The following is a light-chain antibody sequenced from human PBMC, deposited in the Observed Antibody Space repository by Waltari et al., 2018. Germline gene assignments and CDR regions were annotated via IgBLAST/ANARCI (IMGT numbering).Light chain of an antibody. CDR3: QQYNNWPYT. V-gene: IGKV3-15*01. CDR1: QSVSSN. Sequence: EIVMTQSQATLSVSPGERATLSFRASQSVSSNLAWYQQKPGQAPRLLIYGASTRVTTIPARFIGSGSATEFTLTISSLQSEDFAVYYCQQYNNWPYTFGQGTKLEIK. CDR2: GAS. J-gene: IGKJ2*01.